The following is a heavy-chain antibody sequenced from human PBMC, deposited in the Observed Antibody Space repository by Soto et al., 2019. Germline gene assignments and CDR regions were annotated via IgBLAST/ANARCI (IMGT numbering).Heavy chain of an antibody. Sequence: ASVKVSCKASGYTFTGYYMHWVRQAPGQGLEWMGWINPNSGGTNYAQKFQGRVTMTRDTSISTAYMELSRLRSDDTAVYYCARDIADSSEHSPDYWGQGTLVTVSS. V-gene: IGHV1-2*02. J-gene: IGHJ4*02. CDR1: GYTFTGYY. CDR3: ARDIADSSEHSPDY. D-gene: IGHD3-22*01. CDR2: INPNSGGT.